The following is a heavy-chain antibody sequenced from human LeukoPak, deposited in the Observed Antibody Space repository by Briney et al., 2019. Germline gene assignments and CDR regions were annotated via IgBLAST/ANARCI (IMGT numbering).Heavy chain of an antibody. CDR1: GGSISSSSYY. CDR3: ARHLPAGVIAMDY. V-gene: IGHV4-39*01. Sequence: PSETLSLTCTVSGGSISSSSYYWGWIRQPPGKGLEWIGSIYYSGSTYYNPSLKSRVTISVDTSKNQFSLKLSSVTAADTAVSYCARHLPAGVIAMDYWGQGTLVTVSS. D-gene: IGHD2-21*01. CDR2: IYYSGST. J-gene: IGHJ4*02.